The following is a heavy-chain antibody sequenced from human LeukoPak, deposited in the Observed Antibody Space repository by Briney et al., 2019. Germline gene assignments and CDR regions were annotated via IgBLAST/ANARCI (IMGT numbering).Heavy chain of an antibody. CDR2: ISGYNGNT. J-gene: IGHJ4*02. D-gene: IGHD6-19*01. Sequence: ASVKVSCKASGYIFSTYGISWVRQAPGQGLEWMGCISGYNGNTNYAQKLQGRVTMTTDTSTSTAYMELRSLRSDDTAVYYCARRRSEEFDFDCWGQGTLVTVSS. CDR3: ARRRSEEFDFDC. V-gene: IGHV1-18*01. CDR1: GYIFSTYG.